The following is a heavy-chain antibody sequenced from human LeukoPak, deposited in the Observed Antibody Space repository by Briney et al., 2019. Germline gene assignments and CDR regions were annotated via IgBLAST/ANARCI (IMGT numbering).Heavy chain of an antibody. CDR1: GFTLGIYW. D-gene: IGHD6-19*01. J-gene: IGHJ4*02. CDR2: INQDGGEK. Sequence: GGSLRLSCAASGFTLGIYWMTWVRQAPGKGLEWVANINQDGGEKYHVDSVRGRFTISRDNAKNSLYLQMNSLRSEDTAVYYCARDPIAVAGYFDYWGQGTLVTVSS. CDR3: ARDPIAVAGYFDY. V-gene: IGHV3-7*01.